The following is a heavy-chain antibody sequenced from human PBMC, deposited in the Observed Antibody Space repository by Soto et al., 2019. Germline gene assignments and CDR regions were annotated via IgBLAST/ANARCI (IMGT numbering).Heavy chain of an antibody. CDR1: GGTFSSYA. J-gene: IGHJ4*02. CDR3: ARGKNYGDADY. Sequence: ASVKVSCKASGGTFSSYAISWVRQAPGQGLEWMGGIIPIFGTANYAQKFQGRVTITADKSTSTAYMELSSLRSEDTAVYYCARGKNYGDADYWGQGTLVTVSS. D-gene: IGHD4-17*01. CDR2: IIPIFGTA. V-gene: IGHV1-69*06.